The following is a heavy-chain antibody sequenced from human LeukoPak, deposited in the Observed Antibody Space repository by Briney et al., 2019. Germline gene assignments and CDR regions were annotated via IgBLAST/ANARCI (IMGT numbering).Heavy chain of an antibody. Sequence: GGSLRLSCAASGFTFSSYAMTWVRQAPGKGLEWVSTICDTTYYADSVKGRFTISRDNSKNTLYLQMNSLRAEDTAVYYCAKGRKDGGLYYFDYWGQGTLVTVSS. CDR2: ICDTT. V-gene: IGHV3-23*01. CDR3: AKGRKDGGLYYFDY. CDR1: GFTFSSYA. J-gene: IGHJ4*02. D-gene: IGHD4-23*01.